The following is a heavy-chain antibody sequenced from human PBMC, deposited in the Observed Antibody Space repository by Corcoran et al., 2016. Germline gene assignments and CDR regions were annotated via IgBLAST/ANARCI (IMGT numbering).Heavy chain of an antibody. V-gene: IGHV1-69*06. CDR1: GGTFSSYA. Sequence: QVQLVQSGAEVKKPGSSVKVSCKASGGTFSSYAISWVRQAPGQGLEWMGGIIPIFGTANYAQKFQGRVTITADKSTSTAYMELSSLRSEDTAVYSWAIDPRRYSSGPRGDWFDPWGQGTLVTVSS. CDR2: IIPIFGTA. D-gene: IGHD6-19*01. J-gene: IGHJ5*02. CDR3: AIDPRRYSSGPRGDWFDP.